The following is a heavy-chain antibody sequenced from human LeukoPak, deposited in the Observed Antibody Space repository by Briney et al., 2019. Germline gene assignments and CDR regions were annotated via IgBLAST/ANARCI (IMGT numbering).Heavy chain of an antibody. D-gene: IGHD3-10*01. CDR3: VKRRGPDKGHFDY. CDR2: ISGSGGST. Sequence: GGSLRLSCAASGFTFSSYAMSWVRQAPGKGLEWVSAISGSGGSTYYADSVKGRFTISRDNSKNTLYLQMNSLRAEDTAVYYCVKRRGPDKGHFDYWGQGALVTVSS. V-gene: IGHV3-23*01. J-gene: IGHJ4*02. CDR1: GFTFSSYA.